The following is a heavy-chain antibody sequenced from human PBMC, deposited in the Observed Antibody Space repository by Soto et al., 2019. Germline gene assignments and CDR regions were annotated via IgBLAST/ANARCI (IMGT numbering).Heavy chain of an antibody. J-gene: IGHJ4*02. D-gene: IGHD3-3*01. CDR2: INHSGST. CDR3: ASHVRFPRDY. Sequence: SETLSLTCAVYGGSFSGYYWSWIRQPPGKGLEWIGEINHSGSTNYNPSLKSRVTISVDTSKNQFSLKLSSVTAADTAVYYCASHVRFPRDYWGQGTLVTVSS. V-gene: IGHV4-34*01. CDR1: GGSFSGYY.